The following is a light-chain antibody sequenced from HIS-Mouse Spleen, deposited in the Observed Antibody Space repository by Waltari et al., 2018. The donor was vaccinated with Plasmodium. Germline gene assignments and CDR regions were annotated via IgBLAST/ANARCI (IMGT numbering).Light chain of an antibody. J-gene: IGLJ3*02. Sequence: SYELTQPPSVSVSPGQTARITCSGDALPKKSAYWYQQKSGQAPVRVSYEDSKRPAGIPEIFSGSSSGTMATLTISGAQVEDEADYYCYSTDSSGNHRVFGGGTKLTVL. CDR1: ALPKKS. V-gene: IGLV3-10*01. CDR2: EDS. CDR3: YSTDSSGNHRV.